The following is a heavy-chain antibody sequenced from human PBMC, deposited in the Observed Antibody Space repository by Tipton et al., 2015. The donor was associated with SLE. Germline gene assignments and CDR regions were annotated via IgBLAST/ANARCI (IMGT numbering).Heavy chain of an antibody. D-gene: IGHD6-13*01. J-gene: IGHJ4*02. CDR2: LYAGGST. V-gene: IGHV4-39*01. Sequence: TLSLTCSVSGVSISTSRYYWGWIRQSPGQGLEWVGSLYAGGSTHFHPSPKSRVTISVDTSKNQFSLNLSSVTAADTAMYYCAKTSSRYPYFDYWGQGTLVTVSS. CDR3: AKTSSRYPYFDY. CDR1: GVSISTSRYY.